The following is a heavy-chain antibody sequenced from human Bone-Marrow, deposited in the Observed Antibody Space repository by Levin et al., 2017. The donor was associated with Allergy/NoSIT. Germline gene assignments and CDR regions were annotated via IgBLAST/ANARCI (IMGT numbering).Heavy chain of an antibody. J-gene: IGHJ6*02. D-gene: IGHD3-22*01. CDR2: IWYDGSNK. V-gene: IGHV3-33*01. Sequence: LSLTCAASGFTFSSYGMHWVRQAPGKGLEWVAVIWYDGSNKYYADSVKGRFTISRDNSKNTLYLQMNSLRAEDTAVYYCARAHSSGYYWWYYYGMDVWGQGTTVTVSS. CDR3: ARAHSSGYYWWYYYGMDV. CDR1: GFTFSSYG.